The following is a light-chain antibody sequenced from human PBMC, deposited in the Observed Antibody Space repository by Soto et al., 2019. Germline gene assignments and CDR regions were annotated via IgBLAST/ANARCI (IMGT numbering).Light chain of an antibody. Sequence: DIQMTQSPSSLSASVGDRFTIXXRASQSISSYLNWYQQKPGKAPKXLIYAASSLQSGVPSRFSGSASGTEFTLTISSLQPDDFATYYCQQYNSYSRTFGQGTKVDIK. CDR2: AAS. V-gene: IGKV1-39*01. CDR3: QQYNSYSRT. J-gene: IGKJ1*01. CDR1: QSISSY.